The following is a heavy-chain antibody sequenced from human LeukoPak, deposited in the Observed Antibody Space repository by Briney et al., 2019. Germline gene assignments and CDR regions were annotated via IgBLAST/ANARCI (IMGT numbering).Heavy chain of an antibody. CDR2: IYYSGST. Sequence: PSETLSLTCTVSGGTISSYYWSWIRQPPRKGLEWIGYIYYSGSTNYNPSLKSRVTISVDTSKNQFSLKLSSVTAADTAVYYCARDSGGMDVWGQGTTVTVSS. J-gene: IGHJ6*02. D-gene: IGHD7-27*01. CDR1: GGTISSYY. CDR3: ARDSGGMDV. V-gene: IGHV4-59*01.